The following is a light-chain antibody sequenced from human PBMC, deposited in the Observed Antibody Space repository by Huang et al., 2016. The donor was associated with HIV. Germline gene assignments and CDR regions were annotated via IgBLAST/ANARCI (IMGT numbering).Light chain of an antibody. CDR1: QSVGTN. J-gene: IGKJ1*01. CDR2: GAF. CDR3: QQYNDFRT. Sequence: EIVMTQSPVTLSVSPGERATLSCRASQSVGTNLAWYQRRPGQAPRLLIYGAFTRATGIAARFSGSGSGTEFTLTISSLQSEDFAIYYCQQYNDFRTFGQGTKVETK. V-gene: IGKV3-15*01.